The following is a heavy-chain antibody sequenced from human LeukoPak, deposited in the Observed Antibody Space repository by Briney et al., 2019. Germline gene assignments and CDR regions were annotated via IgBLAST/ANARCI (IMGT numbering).Heavy chain of an antibody. D-gene: IGHD5-18*01. CDR3: AREEYSYGYPNYYYYGMDV. Sequence: SETLSLTCTVSGGSISSYYWSWIRQPPGKGLEWIGYIYYSGSTNYNPSLKSRVTISVDTSKNQFSLKLSSVIAADTAVYYCAREEYSYGYPNYYYYGMDVWGQGTTVTVSS. CDR2: IYYSGST. J-gene: IGHJ6*02. CDR1: GGSISSYY. V-gene: IGHV4-59*01.